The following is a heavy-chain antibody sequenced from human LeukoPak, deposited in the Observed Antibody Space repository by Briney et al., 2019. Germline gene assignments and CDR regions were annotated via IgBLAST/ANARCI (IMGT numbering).Heavy chain of an antibody. V-gene: IGHV4-39*07. Sequence: SETLSLTCTVSGGSISSSSYYWGWIRQPPGKGLEWIGSIYHSGSTYYNPSLKSRVTISVDTSKNQFSLKLSSVTAADTAVYYCARETGGVTTVSFDYWGQGTLVTVSS. D-gene: IGHD4-17*01. J-gene: IGHJ4*02. CDR2: IYHSGST. CDR1: GGSISSSSYY. CDR3: ARETGGVTTVSFDY.